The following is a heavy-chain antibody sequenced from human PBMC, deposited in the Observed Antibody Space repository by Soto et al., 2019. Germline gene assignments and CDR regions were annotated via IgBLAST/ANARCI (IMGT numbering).Heavy chain of an antibody. CDR2: INHSGST. Sequence: SETLSLTCAVYGGSFSGYYWSWIRQPPGKGLEWIGEINHSGSTNYNPSLKSRVTISVDTSKNQFSLKLSSVTAADTAVYYCARGLRYYDILTGYIYYYYGMDVWGQGTTVTVS. CDR3: ARGLRYYDILTGYIYYYYGMDV. D-gene: IGHD3-9*01. CDR1: GGSFSGYY. J-gene: IGHJ6*02. V-gene: IGHV4-34*01.